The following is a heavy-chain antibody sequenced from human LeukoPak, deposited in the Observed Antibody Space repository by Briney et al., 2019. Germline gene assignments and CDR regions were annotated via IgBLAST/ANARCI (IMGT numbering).Heavy chain of an antibody. D-gene: IGHD2-15*01. J-gene: IGHJ1*01. CDR3: ARRYCSGGSCYIRH. V-gene: IGHV3-21*01. CDR1: GFTFSSYS. Sequence: GGSLRLSCAASGFTFSSYSMNWVRQAPGKGLEWVSSISSSSSYIYYADSVKGRFTISRGNAKNSLYLQMNSLRAEDTAVYYCARRYCSGGSCYIRHWGQGTLVTVSS. CDR2: ISSSSSYI.